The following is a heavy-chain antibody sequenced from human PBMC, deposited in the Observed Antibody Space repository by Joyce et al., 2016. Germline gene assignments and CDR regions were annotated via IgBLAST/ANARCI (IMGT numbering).Heavy chain of an antibody. J-gene: IGHJ4*02. CDR3: ARAGPTYYYGSGSYLGY. Sequence: QVQLVESGGGVVQPGRSLRLSCAASGFTFSTYAMHWVRQAPGKGLEWVAVISYDGSKKYYADSVKCRFTISRDNSKNTLYLQMNSLRTEDTAVYYCARAGPTYYYGSGSYLGYWGQGTLVTVSS. CDR1: GFTFSTYA. V-gene: IGHV3-30-3*01. CDR2: ISYDGSKK. D-gene: IGHD3-10*01.